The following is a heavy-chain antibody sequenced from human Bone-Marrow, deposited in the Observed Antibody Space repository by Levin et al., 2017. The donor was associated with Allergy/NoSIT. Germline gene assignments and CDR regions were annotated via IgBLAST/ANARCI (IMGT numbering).Heavy chain of an antibody. J-gene: IGHJ4*02. CDR1: GYTFTSYY. Sequence: PGGSLRLSCKASGYTFTSYYMHWVRQAPGQGLEWMGIINPSGGSTSYAQKFQGRVTMTRDTSTSTVYMELSSLRSEDTAVYYGARGGEIVGATPIDYWGQGTLVTVSS. CDR2: INPSGGST. CDR3: ARGGEIVGATPIDY. V-gene: IGHV1-46*01. D-gene: IGHD1-26*01.